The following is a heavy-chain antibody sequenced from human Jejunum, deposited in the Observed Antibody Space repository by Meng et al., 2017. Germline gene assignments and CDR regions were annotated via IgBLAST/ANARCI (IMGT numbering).Heavy chain of an antibody. J-gene: IGHJ4*02. CDR2: INGDGTTT. V-gene: IGHV3-74*01. CDR3: ARALGGYDDC. D-gene: IGHD5-12*01. CDR1: GFTFSTYW. Sequence: GESLKISCAASGFTFSTYWMHWVRQAPGKGLMWVSRINGDGTTTNYADSVKGRFTISRDNAKNTPYLEMTSLGAEDMAVYYCARALGGYDDCWGQGTLVTVSS.